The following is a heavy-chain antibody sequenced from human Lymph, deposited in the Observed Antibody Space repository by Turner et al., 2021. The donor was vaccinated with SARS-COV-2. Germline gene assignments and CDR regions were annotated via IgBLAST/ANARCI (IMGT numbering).Heavy chain of an antibody. CDR1: GGSMNNNY. D-gene: IGHD2-21*02. V-gene: IGHV4-59*01. J-gene: IGHJ5*02. CDR2: IFYRGST. Sequence: QVQLQESGPRLVKPLETLSLTCTVSGGSMNNNYWSWIRQPPGKRLEWIGFIFYRGSTNYNPSLKSRVNISVDTSENQFSLKLTSVTAADTAIYYCARQTVNNWVDPWGQGTLVTVSS. CDR3: ARQTVNNWVDP.